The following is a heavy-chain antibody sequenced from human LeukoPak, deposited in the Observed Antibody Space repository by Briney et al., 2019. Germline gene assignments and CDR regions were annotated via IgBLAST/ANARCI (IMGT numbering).Heavy chain of an antibody. Sequence: GGSLRLSCAASGLTFSDYYMSWIRQAPGKGLEWVSYISSSGSTIYYADSVKGRFTISRDNAKNSLYLQMNSLRAEDTAVYYCAREPRTPQQTFDYWGQGTLVTVSS. CDR1: GLTFSDYY. V-gene: IGHV3-11*01. CDR2: ISSSGSTI. J-gene: IGHJ4*02. D-gene: IGHD2-2*01. CDR3: AREPRTPQQTFDY.